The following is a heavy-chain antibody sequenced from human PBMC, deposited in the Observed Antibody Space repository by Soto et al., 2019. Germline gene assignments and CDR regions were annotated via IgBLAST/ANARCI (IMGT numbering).Heavy chain of an antibody. CDR3: ATPPYYRFSDS. CDR1: GFTFSSFE. V-gene: IGHV3-48*03. Sequence: GGSLRLSCAASGFTFSSFEMNWVRQAPGKGLEGVSYIGSSGSTMYYADSVRGRFTISRDNTKNSLYLQMNSLRAEDTVVYYCATPPYYRFSDSWGQGTLVTVSS. D-gene: IGHD3-10*01. J-gene: IGHJ4*02. CDR2: IGSSGSTM.